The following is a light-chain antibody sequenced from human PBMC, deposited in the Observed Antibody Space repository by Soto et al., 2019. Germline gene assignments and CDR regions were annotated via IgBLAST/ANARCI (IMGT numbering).Light chain of an antibody. CDR2: EVS. V-gene: IGLV2-14*01. CDR1: SSDVGGYNY. Sequence: QSVLTQPASVSGSRGQSITISCTGTSSDVGGYNYVSWYQQHPGNAPKFLIYEVSSRPSGISSRFSGSKSGNTASLTISGLQAEDEADYYCSSYSTSDTLVIFGGGTKVTVL. CDR3: SSYSTSDTLVI. J-gene: IGLJ2*01.